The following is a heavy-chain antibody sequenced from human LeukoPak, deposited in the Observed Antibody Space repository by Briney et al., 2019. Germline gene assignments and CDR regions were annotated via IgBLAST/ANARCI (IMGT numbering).Heavy chain of an antibody. D-gene: IGHD4-11*01. CDR1: GYTFTSYD. CDR2: MNPNSGNT. Sequence: ASVKVSCKASGYTFTSYDINWVRQATGQGLVWMGWMNPNSGNTGYAQKFQGRVTMTRNTSISTAYMELSSLRSEDTAVYYCARGLNSNYPKRFDYWGQGTLVTVSS. V-gene: IGHV1-8*01. CDR3: ARGLNSNYPKRFDY. J-gene: IGHJ4*02.